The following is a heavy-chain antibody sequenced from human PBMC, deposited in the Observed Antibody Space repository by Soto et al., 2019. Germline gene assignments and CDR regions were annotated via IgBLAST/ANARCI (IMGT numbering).Heavy chain of an antibody. CDR1: GFTFSNAW. D-gene: IGHD3-10*01. V-gene: IGHV3-15*01. Sequence: EVQLVESGGGLVKPGGSLRLSCAASGFTFSNAWMSWVRQAPGKVLEWVGRIKSKTDGVTTDYAAPVKGRFTISRDDLKNTMYLQMNSLKSEDTAVYYCTTDQVWFGKLHEYRGQGTLVTVSS. CDR2: IKSKTDGVTT. J-gene: IGHJ4*02. CDR3: TTDQVWFGKLHEY.